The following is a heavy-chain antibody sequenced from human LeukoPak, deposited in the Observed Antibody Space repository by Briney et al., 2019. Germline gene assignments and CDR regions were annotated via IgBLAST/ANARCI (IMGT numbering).Heavy chain of an antibody. Sequence: SETQSLTCTVSGGSISSSSYYWGWIRQPPGKGLEWIGSIYYSGSTYYNPSLKSRVTISVDTSKNQFSLKLSSVTAADTAVYYCARERNTAMVDYWGQGTLVTVSS. CDR2: IYYSGST. D-gene: IGHD5-18*01. J-gene: IGHJ4*02. CDR1: GGSISSSSYY. V-gene: IGHV4-39*07. CDR3: ARERNTAMVDY.